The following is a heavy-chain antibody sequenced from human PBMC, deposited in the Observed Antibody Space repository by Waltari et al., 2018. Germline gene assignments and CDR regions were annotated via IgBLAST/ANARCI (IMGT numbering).Heavy chain of an antibody. Sequence: EVQLVESGGGLVQPGGSLTLSCAASGFSFPSPAMSWVRQAPGKGLEWVSAINYSGGGTHYADSVKGRFTISRDNSKNTLYLQMNSLRAEDTAIYYCAKREYGNTINYWGQGTLVTVSS. CDR2: INYSGGGT. CDR1: GFSFPSPA. J-gene: IGHJ4*02. D-gene: IGHD6-6*01. CDR3: AKREYGNTINY. V-gene: IGHV3-23*04.